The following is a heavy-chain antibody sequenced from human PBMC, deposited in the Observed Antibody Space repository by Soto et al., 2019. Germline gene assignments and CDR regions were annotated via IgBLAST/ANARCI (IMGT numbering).Heavy chain of an antibody. CDR1: GGTFSSYA. Sequence: QVRLVQSGAEVKKPGSSVKVSCKASGGTFSSYAISWVRQAPGQGLEWMGGIIPIFGTANYAQKFQGRVTITADESTSTAYMELSSLRSEDTAVYYCARVRGDYGDYFNAFDIWGQGTMVTVSS. CDR3: ARVRGDYGDYFNAFDI. V-gene: IGHV1-69*01. J-gene: IGHJ3*02. D-gene: IGHD4-17*01. CDR2: IIPIFGTA.